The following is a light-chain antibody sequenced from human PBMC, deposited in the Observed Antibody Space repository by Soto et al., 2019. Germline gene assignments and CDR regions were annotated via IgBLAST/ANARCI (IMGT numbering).Light chain of an antibody. J-gene: IGKJ2*01. Sequence: EIVMTQSPATLSVSTGERATLSCRASQSVSSDIAWYQQKPGQAPRLLIHAVSTRATGIPARFSGSGSGTEFTLTISSLQSEDFAVYYCQQYNKWPTSGQGTKVEV. V-gene: IGKV3-15*01. CDR2: AVS. CDR1: QSVSSD. CDR3: QQYNKWPT.